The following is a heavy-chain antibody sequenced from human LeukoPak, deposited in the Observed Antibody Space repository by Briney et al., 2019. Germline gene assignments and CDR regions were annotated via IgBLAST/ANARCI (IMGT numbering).Heavy chain of an antibody. Sequence: GGSLRLSCAASGFTFSSYGMHWVRQAPGKGLEWVAVISYDGSNKYYADSVKGRFTISRDNSKNTLYLQMNSLRAEDTAVYYCAKQVVAAPHYFDYWGQGTLVTVSS. D-gene: IGHD2-15*01. CDR3: AKQVVAAPHYFDY. CDR1: GFTFSSYG. V-gene: IGHV3-30*18. CDR2: ISYDGSNK. J-gene: IGHJ4*02.